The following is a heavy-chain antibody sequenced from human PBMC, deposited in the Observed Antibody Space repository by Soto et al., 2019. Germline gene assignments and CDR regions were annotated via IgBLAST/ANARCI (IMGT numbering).Heavy chain of an antibody. CDR2: IWYDGSNK. V-gene: IGHV3-33*01. J-gene: IGHJ6*03. CDR3: ARGPYCSGGSCYPWEVYYYYYYMDV. Sequence: QVQLVESGGGVVQPGRSLRLSCAASGFTFSSYGMHWVRQAPGKGLEWVAVIWYDGSNKYYADSVKGRFTISRDNSKNTLYLQMNSLRAEDTAVYYCARGPYCSGGSCYPWEVYYYYYYMDVWGKGTTVTVSS. D-gene: IGHD2-15*01. CDR1: GFTFSSYG.